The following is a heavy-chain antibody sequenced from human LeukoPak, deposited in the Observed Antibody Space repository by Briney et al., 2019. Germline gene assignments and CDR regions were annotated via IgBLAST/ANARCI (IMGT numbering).Heavy chain of an antibody. V-gene: IGHV3-23*01. Sequence: GGSLRLSCAASGFTFSSYAMSWVRQAPGKGLEWVSAISGSGGSTYYADSVKGRFTISRDNSKNTLYLQMNSLRAEDTAVYYCAKGRPLDIVVVSAAIGVNWGQGTLVTVSS. CDR2: ISGSGGST. CDR1: GFTFSSYA. CDR3: AKGRPLDIVVVSAAIGVN. J-gene: IGHJ4*02. D-gene: IGHD2-2*02.